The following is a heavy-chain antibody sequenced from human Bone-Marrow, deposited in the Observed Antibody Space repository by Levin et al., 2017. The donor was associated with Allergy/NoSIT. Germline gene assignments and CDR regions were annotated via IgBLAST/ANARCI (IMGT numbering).Heavy chain of an antibody. CDR3: ARGGGDYYGSGSYYMSLVWVAPGGRDYYYGMDV. CDR1: GGSFSGYY. Sequence: SETLSLTCAVYGGSFSGYYWSWIRQPPGKGLEWIGEINHSGSTNYNPSLKSRVTISVDTSKNQFSLKLSSVTAADTAVYYCARGGGDYYGSGSYYMSLVWVAPGGRDYYYGMDVWGQGTTVTVSS. D-gene: IGHD3-10*01. J-gene: IGHJ6*02. V-gene: IGHV4-34*01. CDR2: INHSGST.